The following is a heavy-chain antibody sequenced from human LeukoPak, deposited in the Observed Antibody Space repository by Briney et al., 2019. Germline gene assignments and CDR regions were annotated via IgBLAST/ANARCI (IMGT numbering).Heavy chain of an antibody. CDR2: MNPNSGNT. J-gene: IGHJ5*02. Sequence: GSSVKVSCKASGGTFSSYAISWVRQAPGQGLEWMGWMNPNSGNTGYAQKFQGRVTITRNTSISTAYMELSSLRSEDTAVYYCARGLVGATAWFDPWGQGTLVTVSS. CDR3: ARGLVGATAWFDP. D-gene: IGHD1-26*01. CDR1: GGTFSSYA. V-gene: IGHV1-8*03.